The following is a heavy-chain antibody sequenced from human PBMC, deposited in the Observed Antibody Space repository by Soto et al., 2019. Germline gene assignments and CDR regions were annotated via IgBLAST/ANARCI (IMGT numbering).Heavy chain of an antibody. Sequence: RFTISRDNSKNTLYLQMGSLTAEDMAVYYCARSGDNGYYFDYWGQGTLVTVSS. CDR3: ARSGDNGYYFDY. D-gene: IGHD3-10*01. J-gene: IGHJ4*02. V-gene: IGHV3-64*01.